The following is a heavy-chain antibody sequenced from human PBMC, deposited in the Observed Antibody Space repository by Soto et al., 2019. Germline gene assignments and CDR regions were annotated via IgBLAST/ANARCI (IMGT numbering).Heavy chain of an antibody. J-gene: IGHJ6*02. V-gene: IGHV1-69*01. D-gene: IGHD2-8*01. CDR2: IIPIFGTA. CDR1: GGIFSSYA. CDR3: ARCLLHLAKYYYYGMDV. Sequence: QVQLVQSGAEVKKPGSSVKVSCKASGGIFSSYAISWVRQAPGQGLEWMGGIIPIFGTANYAQKFQGRVTITADESTSTAYMELSSLRSEDTAVYYCARCLLHLAKYYYYGMDVWGQGTTVTVSS.